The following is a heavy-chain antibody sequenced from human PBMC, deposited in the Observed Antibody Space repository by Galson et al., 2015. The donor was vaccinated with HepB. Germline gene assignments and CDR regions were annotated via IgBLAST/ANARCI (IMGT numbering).Heavy chain of an antibody. CDR1: GYTFTSYY. Sequence: SVKVSCRASGYTFTSYYMHWVRQAPGQGLEWMGIINPSGGSTGYAQKFQGRVTMTRDTSTSTVYMELSSLRSEDTAVYYCARDPTTGWFDPWGQGTLVTVSS. V-gene: IGHV1-46*01. J-gene: IGHJ5*02. D-gene: IGHD4-17*01. CDR3: ARDPTTGWFDP. CDR2: INPSGGST.